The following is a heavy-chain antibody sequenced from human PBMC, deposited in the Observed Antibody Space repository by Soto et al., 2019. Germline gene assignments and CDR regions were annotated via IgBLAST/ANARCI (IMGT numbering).Heavy chain of an antibody. J-gene: IGHJ4*02. Sequence: GGSLRISCAASGFTVSSIYMSWVRQAPGKGLEWVSVIYSGGNEYYPDSVKGRFTISRDNSKNTLYLQMNSLRAEDTAMYYCSGGVGDAFWGQGTLVTSPQ. CDR1: GFTVSSIY. CDR2: IYSGGNE. CDR3: SGGVGDAF. D-gene: IGHD1-26*01. V-gene: IGHV3-66*01.